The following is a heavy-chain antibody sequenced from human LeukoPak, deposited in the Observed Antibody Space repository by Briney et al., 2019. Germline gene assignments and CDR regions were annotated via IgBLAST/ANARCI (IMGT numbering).Heavy chain of an antibody. Sequence: ASVKVSCKASGYTFTSYYMHWVRQAPGQGLEWMGMINPSGGSTSYAQKFQGRVTMTRDTSTSTVYMELSSLRSEDTAVYSCASSLSKLPSDYWGQGTLVTVSS. V-gene: IGHV1-46*03. CDR1: GYTFTSYY. J-gene: IGHJ4*02. CDR3: ASSLSKLPSDY. D-gene: IGHD2-15*01. CDR2: INPSGGST.